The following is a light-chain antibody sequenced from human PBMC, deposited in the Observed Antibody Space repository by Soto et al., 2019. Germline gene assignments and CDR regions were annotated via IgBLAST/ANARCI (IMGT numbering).Light chain of an antibody. CDR2: WAS. CDR1: QSGVYKSNNKSY. J-gene: IGKJ1*01. CDR3: QQYDSTPWT. Sequence: DIMMTQSPDSLAVSLGERATTHCNSSQSGVYKSNNKSYLAWYQQKPGQPPKLLIYWASTRESGVPDRFSGSGSGTDFTLTISSLQAEDVAVYYCQQYDSTPWTFGQGTKVDIK. V-gene: IGKV4-1*01.